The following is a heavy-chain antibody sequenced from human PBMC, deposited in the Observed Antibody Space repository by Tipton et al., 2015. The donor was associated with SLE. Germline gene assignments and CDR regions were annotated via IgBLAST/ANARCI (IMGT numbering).Heavy chain of an antibody. CDR2: FYYSGRI. D-gene: IGHD2-8*01. CDR3: ARGMLTWRGAIIGVDV. J-gene: IGHJ6*02. V-gene: IGHV4-59*08. Sequence: TLSLTCSVSGDSISSSYWIWIRQPPGKGLEWIGYFYYSGRINYDPSLRSRVSISADTSKNQFSLKLTSVTAADTAVYYCARGMLTWRGAIIGVDVWGQGTSVNVSS. CDR1: GDSISSSY.